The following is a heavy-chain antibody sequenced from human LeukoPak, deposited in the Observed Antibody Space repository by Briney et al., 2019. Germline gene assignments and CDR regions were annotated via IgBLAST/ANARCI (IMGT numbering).Heavy chain of an antibody. J-gene: IGHJ4*02. CDR3: AKDVRGHHRPIEH. CDR2: VGGGGTNT. CDR1: GFTFSDHA. V-gene: IGHV3-23*01. Sequence: PGGSLRLSCAVSGFTFSDHAMNWVRQAPGKGLEWVSGVGGGGTNTDYAESVRGRFTISRDNPKNTLYLQMDGLRVEDTAIYYCAKDVRGHHRPIEHWGQGVLVTVSS. D-gene: IGHD2-15*01.